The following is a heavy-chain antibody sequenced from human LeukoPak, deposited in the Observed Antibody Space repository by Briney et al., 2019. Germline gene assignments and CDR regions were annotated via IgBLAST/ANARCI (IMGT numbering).Heavy chain of an antibody. J-gene: IGHJ4*02. CDR2: ISNSGSTI. CDR3: ARSIWPRAAAGTFDY. CDR1: GFIFSDYY. D-gene: IGHD6-13*01. V-gene: IGHV3-11*01. Sequence: GGSLRLSCAASGFIFSDYYINWIRQAPGKGLEWVSYISNSGSTIYFADSVKGRFTISRDNAKNSLYLQMNNLRAEDTAVYYCARSIWPRAAAGTFDYWGQGTLVTVSS.